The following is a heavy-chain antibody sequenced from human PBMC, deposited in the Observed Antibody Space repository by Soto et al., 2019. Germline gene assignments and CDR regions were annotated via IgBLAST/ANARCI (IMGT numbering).Heavy chain of an antibody. CDR2: SKSQIDGGAI. J-gene: IGHJ4*02. CDR3: ITQGLYLWGIY. D-gene: IGHD3-16*01. Sequence: EVQLVESGGGLVKPGGSPRLSCAASGFAFSRTWMNWVRQDPGKGLEWVGRSKSQIDGGAIDYAAPVKGRFTISRDDSRIIVYLQMNSLTAEDTAVYYCITQGLYLWGIYWGQGTLVTGSS. V-gene: IGHV3-15*07. CDR1: GFAFSRTW.